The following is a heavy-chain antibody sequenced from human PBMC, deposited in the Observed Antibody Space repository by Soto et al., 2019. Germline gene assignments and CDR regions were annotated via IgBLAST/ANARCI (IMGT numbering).Heavy chain of an antibody. Sequence: QITLKESGPTLVKPTQTLTLTCTFSGFSLSTSGVGVGWIRQPPGKALEWLALSYWDDDKRYTPSLKSRLTVTKDTSKNHVVLTMTNMDPVDTATYYCAHSRDYPDYWGKGTLVTVSS. CDR1: GFSLSTSGVG. V-gene: IGHV2-5*02. CDR3: AHSRDYPDY. J-gene: IGHJ4*02. CDR2: SYWDDDK.